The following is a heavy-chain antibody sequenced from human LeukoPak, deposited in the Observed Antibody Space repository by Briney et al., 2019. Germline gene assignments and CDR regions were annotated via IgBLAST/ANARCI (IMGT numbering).Heavy chain of an antibody. CDR1: GYTFITYD. V-gene: IGHV1-8*01. CDR3: ARGCNGVSCYSGSNWFDT. Sequence: ASVKVSCKASGYTFITYDINWVRQATGQGLEWMGWMNPNGGHTGYAQKFQGRVTMTRDTSINTAYMELHNLRSDDTAVYYCARGCNGVSCYSGSNWFDTWGLGTLVTVSS. CDR2: MNPNGGHT. D-gene: IGHD2-15*01. J-gene: IGHJ5*02.